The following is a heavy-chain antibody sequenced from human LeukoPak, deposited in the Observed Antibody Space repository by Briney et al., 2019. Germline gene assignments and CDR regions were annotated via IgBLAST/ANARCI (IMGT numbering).Heavy chain of an antibody. CDR1: GFTLITYS. CDR3: ARGFYGDYVVDY. Sequence: GGSLRLSCAASGFTLITYSMNWVRQAPGKGLEWVSYISTSSSAIYYADSVKGRFTISRDNAKNSLYLQMNSLRAEDTAVYYCARGFYGDYVVDYWGQGTLVTVSS. V-gene: IGHV3-48*04. D-gene: IGHD4-17*01. CDR2: ISTSSSAI. J-gene: IGHJ4*02.